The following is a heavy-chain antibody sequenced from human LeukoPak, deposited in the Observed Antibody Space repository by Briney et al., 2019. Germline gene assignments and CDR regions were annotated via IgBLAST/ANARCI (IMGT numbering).Heavy chain of an antibody. J-gene: IGHJ6*02. Sequence: GGSLRLSCAASGFTFSTYAMSWVRQAPGKGLEWVSAISGSGGSTYYADSVKGRFTISRDNSKNTLYLQMNSLRAEDTAVYYCATAMVTESYGMDVWGQGTTVTVSS. V-gene: IGHV3-23*01. CDR2: ISGSGGST. D-gene: IGHD5-18*01. CDR3: ATAMVTESYGMDV. CDR1: GFTFSTYA.